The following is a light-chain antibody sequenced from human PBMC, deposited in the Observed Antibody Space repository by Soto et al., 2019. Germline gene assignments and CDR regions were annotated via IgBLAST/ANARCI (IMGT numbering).Light chain of an antibody. J-gene: IGKJ2*01. CDR2: DAS. CDR3: QQRSNWPPT. Sequence: EIVLTQSPATLSLSPGERATLPCRASQSVSSYLAWYQQKPGQAPRLLIYDASNRATGIPARFSGSGSGTDFPLTISSLEPEDFSVYYCQQRSNWPPTFGQGTKREIK. CDR1: QSVSSY. V-gene: IGKV3-11*01.